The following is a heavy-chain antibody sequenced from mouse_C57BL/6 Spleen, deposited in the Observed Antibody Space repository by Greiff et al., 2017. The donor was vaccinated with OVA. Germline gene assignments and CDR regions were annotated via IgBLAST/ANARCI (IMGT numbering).Heavy chain of an antibody. CDR2: ISYDGSN. Sequence: EVKLVESGPGLVKPSQSLSLTCSVTGYSITSGYYWNWIRQFPGNKLVWMGYISYDGSNNYNPSLKNRISITRDTSKNQFFLKLNSVTTEDTATYYCARGGEWFAYWGQGTLVTVSA. CDR3: ARGGEWFAY. CDR1: GYSITSGYY. V-gene: IGHV3-6*01. J-gene: IGHJ3*01.